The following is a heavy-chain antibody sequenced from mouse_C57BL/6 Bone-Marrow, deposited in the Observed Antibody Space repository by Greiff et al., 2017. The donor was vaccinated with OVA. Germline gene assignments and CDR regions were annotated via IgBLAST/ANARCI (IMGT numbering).Heavy chain of an antibody. CDR1: GYTFTSYG. D-gene: IGHD2-1*01. V-gene: IGHV1-81*01. CDR2: IYPRSGNT. Sequence: QVQLQQSGAELARPGASVKLSCKASGYTFTSYGISWVKQRPGQGLEWIGEIYPRSGNTYYNEKFKGKATLTADKSSSTAYMELRSLTSEDSAVYFCARPSFYYGFAYWGQGTLVTVSA. CDR3: ARPSFYYGFAY. J-gene: IGHJ3*01.